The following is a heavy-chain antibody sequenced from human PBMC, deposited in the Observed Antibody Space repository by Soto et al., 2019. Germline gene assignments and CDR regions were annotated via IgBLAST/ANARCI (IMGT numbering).Heavy chain of an antibody. J-gene: IGHJ6*02. V-gene: IGHV1-2*02. CDR2: INPNSGGT. D-gene: IGHD3-3*01. CDR1: GYTFTGYY. CDR3: ARDAPPPELRFLEWHNYDYNGMDV. Sequence: ASVKVSCKASGYTFTGYYMHWVRQAPGQGLEWMGWINPNSGGTKYAQKVQGRVTMTTDTSTSTAYMEVRSLRSDDTAIYYCARDAPPPELRFLEWHNYDYNGMDVWGQGTTVTVSS.